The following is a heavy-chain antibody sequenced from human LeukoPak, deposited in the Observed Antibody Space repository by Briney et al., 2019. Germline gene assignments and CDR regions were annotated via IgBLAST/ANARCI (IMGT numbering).Heavy chain of an antibody. Sequence: PSETLSLTCAVYGGSFSGYYWGWLRQPPGKGLEWIGEINHSGSTNYNPSLKSRVTISVDTSKNQFSLKLSSVTAADTAVYYCARGSPLKTYDYVWGSYRRQYYFDYWGQGTLVTVSS. CDR3: ARGSPLKTYDYVWGSYRRQYYFDY. CDR1: GGSFSGYY. CDR2: INHSGST. D-gene: IGHD3-16*02. J-gene: IGHJ4*02. V-gene: IGHV4-34*01.